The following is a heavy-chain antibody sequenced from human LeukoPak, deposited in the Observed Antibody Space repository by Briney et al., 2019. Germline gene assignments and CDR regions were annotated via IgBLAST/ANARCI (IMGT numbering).Heavy chain of an antibody. Sequence: ASVKVSCKASGYTFTSYYMHWVRQAPGQGLEWMGGFDPEDGETIYAQKFQGRVTMTEDTSTDTAYMELSSLRSEDTAVYYCATDLGGGRGWFDPWGQGTLVTVSS. D-gene: IGHD3-16*01. J-gene: IGHJ5*02. CDR2: FDPEDGET. CDR1: GYTFTSYY. V-gene: IGHV1-24*01. CDR3: ATDLGGGRGWFDP.